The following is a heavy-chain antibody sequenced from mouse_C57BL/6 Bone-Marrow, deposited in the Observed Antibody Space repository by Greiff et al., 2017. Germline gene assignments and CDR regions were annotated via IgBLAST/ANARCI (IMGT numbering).Heavy chain of an antibody. D-gene: IGHD2-5*01. CDR2: ISSGSSTI. Sequence: EVHLVESGGGLVKPGGSLKLSCAASGFTFSDYGMHWVRQAPEKGLEWVAYISSGSSTIYYADTVKGRFTISRDNAKNTLFLQMTSLRSEDTAMYYCAPTYYSNYDYAMDYWGQGTSVTVSS. V-gene: IGHV5-17*01. CDR1: GFTFSDYG. CDR3: APTYYSNYDYAMDY. J-gene: IGHJ4*01.